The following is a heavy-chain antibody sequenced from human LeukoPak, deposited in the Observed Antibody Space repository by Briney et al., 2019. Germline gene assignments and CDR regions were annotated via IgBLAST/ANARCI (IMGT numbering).Heavy chain of an antibody. CDR1: GFTFSSYW. J-gene: IGHJ4*02. D-gene: IGHD3-10*01. V-gene: IGHV3-7*01. CDR3: ARDLGQGVKVNYFDY. Sequence: PGGSLRLSCAASGFTFSSYWMSWVRQAPGKGLEWVANIKQDGSEKYYVDSVKGRFTISRDNAKNSLYLQMNGLRAEDTAVYYCARDLGQGVKVNYFDYWGQGTRVTVAS. CDR2: IKQDGSEK.